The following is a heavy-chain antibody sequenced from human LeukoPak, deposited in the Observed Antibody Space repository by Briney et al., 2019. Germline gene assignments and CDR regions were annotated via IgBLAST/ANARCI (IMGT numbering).Heavy chain of an antibody. Sequence: PGGSLRLSCAASGFTFTNYEGNWVRQAPGKGLEWISYISSSSKTIYYADSVKGRFTISRDNPKNSLYLQMNSLRVEDTAVYYCARKVTGTTYLDYWGQGTLVTVSS. CDR2: ISSSSKTI. V-gene: IGHV3-48*03. CDR1: GFTFTNYE. CDR3: ARKVTGTTYLDY. D-gene: IGHD1-1*01. J-gene: IGHJ4*02.